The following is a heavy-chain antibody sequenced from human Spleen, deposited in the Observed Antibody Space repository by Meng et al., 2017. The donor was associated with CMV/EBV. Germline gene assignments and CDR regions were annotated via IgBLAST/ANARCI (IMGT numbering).Heavy chain of an antibody. D-gene: IGHD2-2*01. Sequence: SVKVSCKASGGTFSSYSISWVRQAPGQGLEWMGRVIPILGATNYGQNLQGRATITADKTTTTAYMEINSLRSDDTAVYYCAREGYCDSNNCYGNAFDIWAQGTMVTVSS. CDR2: VIPILGAT. CDR1: GGTFSSYS. CDR3: AREGYCDSNNCYGNAFDI. J-gene: IGHJ3*02. V-gene: IGHV1-69*08.